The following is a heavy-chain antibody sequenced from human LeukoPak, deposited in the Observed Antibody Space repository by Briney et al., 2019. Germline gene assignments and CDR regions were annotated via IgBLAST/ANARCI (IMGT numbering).Heavy chain of an antibody. Sequence: GASVKVSCKASGYTFTSYDINWVRQATGQGPEWMGWMNPSGGQTNYAQSLQGRVTMTRNTSTSTAYMDLSSLRSEDTAVYYCTRRSVAGTFEYWGQGTLATVSS. J-gene: IGHJ4*02. D-gene: IGHD6-19*01. V-gene: IGHV1-8*01. CDR3: TRRSVAGTFEY. CDR2: MNPSGGQT. CDR1: GYTFTSYD.